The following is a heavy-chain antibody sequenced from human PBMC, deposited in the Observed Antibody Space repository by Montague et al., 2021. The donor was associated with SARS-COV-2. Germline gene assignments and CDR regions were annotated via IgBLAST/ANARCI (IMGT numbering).Heavy chain of an antibody. Sequence: SLRLFCAASGFTFSSYWMHWVRQAPGKGLVWVSRINSDGSSTSYADSVKGRFTISRDNAKNTLYLQMNSLRAEDTAVYYCARSGQQLVHPLATLYYYYGMDVWGQGTTVTVSS. CDR1: GFTFSSYW. D-gene: IGHD6-13*01. CDR3: ARSGQQLVHPLATLYYYYGMDV. CDR2: INSDGSST. J-gene: IGHJ6*02. V-gene: IGHV3-74*01.